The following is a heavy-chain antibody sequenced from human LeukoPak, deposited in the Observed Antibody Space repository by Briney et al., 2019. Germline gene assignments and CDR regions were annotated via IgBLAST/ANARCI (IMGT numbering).Heavy chain of an antibody. CDR1: GFAFSSFA. V-gene: IGHV3-23*01. CDR3: TKELHVAVAVADYYYFYMDV. Sequence: GGSLRLSCAASGFAFSSFAMGWVRQSPGKGLEWLSTINGGGNTTFYADSVRGRFTISRDNSKNTLYLHMDSLRPDDTAIYYCTKELHVAVAVADYYYFYMDVWGRGTAVPVSS. J-gene: IGHJ6*03. D-gene: IGHD6-19*01. CDR2: INGGGNTT.